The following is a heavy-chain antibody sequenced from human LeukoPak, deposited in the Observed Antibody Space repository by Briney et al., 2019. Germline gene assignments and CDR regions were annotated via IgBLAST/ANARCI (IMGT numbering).Heavy chain of an antibody. CDR1: GFIFSSYS. Sequence: GGSLRLSCAASGFIFSSYSMNWVRQAPGKGLEWVSSISSSSSYIYYADSVKGRFTISRDNAKNSLYLQMNSLRAEDTAVYYCARDLVVPAAIALCGFDPWGQGTLVTVSS. CDR3: ARDLVVPAAIALCGFDP. CDR2: ISSSSSYI. J-gene: IGHJ5*02. D-gene: IGHD2-2*01. V-gene: IGHV3-21*01.